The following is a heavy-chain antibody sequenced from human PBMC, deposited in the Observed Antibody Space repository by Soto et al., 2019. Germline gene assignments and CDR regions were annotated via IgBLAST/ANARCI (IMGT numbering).Heavy chain of an antibody. CDR3: ARHKPVRRVRTYYFDY. CDR1: GGSISSSSYY. V-gene: IGHV4-39*01. Sequence: SETLSLTCTVSGGSISSSSYYWGWIRQPPGKGLEWIGSIYYSGSTYYNPSLKSRVTISVDTSKNQFSLKLSSVTAADTAVYYCARHKPVRRVRTYYFDYWGQGTLVTVSS. CDR2: IYYSGST. D-gene: IGHD3-10*01. J-gene: IGHJ4*02.